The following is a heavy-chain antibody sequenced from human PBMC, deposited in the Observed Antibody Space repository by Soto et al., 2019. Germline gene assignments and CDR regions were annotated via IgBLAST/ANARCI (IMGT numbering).Heavy chain of an antibody. J-gene: IGHJ4*02. CDR1: GGSISSGTSY. V-gene: IGHV4-31*03. CDR3: ARAPETPSILGVALPYFFDY. Sequence: QVQLQESGPGLVKPSQTLSLTCTVSGGSISSGTSYWSWIRQRPGKGQEWIGYIFYSGSFYYTPSLRGRVMILADTSKNQFTLRLSSVTAADTAVYYCARAPETPSILGVALPYFFDYWGQGALVTVSS. CDR2: IFYSGSF. D-gene: IGHD3-3*01.